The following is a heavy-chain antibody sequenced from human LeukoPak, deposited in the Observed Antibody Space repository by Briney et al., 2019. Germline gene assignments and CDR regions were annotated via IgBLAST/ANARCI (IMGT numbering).Heavy chain of an antibody. J-gene: IGHJ3*02. V-gene: IGHV1-2*02. CDR1: GYTFTGYY. D-gene: IGHD3-3*01. Sequence: ASVKVSCKASGYTFTGYYMQLVRQAPGQGLEWMAWINPNSGDTKYVQKLQGRVTMTRDTSISTAYMELRRLRSDDTAVYYCARELLDRRGGVYAFDIWGQGTMVTVSS. CDR3: ARELLDRRGGVYAFDI. CDR2: INPNSGDT.